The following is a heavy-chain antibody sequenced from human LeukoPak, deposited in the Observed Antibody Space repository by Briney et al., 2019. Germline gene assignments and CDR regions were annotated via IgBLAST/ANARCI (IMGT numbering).Heavy chain of an antibody. CDR2: IRYDGSNK. CDR3: AKATHSGYARGPNGDY. V-gene: IGHV3-30*02. CDR1: GFTFSSYG. J-gene: IGHJ4*02. Sequence: PGGSLRLSCAASGFTFSSYGMHWVRQAPDKGLGWVAVIRYDGSNKDFADSVKGRFTISRDNSKNTLYLQMNSLRTDDTAVYYCAKATHSGYARGPNGDYWGQGTLVIVCS. D-gene: IGHD5-12*01.